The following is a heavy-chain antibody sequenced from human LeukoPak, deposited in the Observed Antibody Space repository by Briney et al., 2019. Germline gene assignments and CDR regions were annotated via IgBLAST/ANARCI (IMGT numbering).Heavy chain of an antibody. D-gene: IGHD2-21*02. V-gene: IGHV4-39*07. J-gene: IGHJ4*02. CDR1: GGSINSYNYY. Sequence: SETLSLTCTVSGGSINSYNYYWGWIRQPPGKGLEWIGSIYYSGTTYYSPSLKSRVTMSIDTSKNQFSLKLTSVTAADTAVYYCARDSPCGGDCYTFDYWGQGTLVTVSS. CDR3: ARDSPCGGDCYTFDY. CDR2: IYYSGTT.